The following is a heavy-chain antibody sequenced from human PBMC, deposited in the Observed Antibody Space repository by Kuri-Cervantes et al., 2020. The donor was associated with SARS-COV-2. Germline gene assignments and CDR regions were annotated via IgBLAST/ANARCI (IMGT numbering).Heavy chain of an antibody. D-gene: IGHD5-12*01. CDR1: GFTFSSYA. Sequence: GESLKISCAASGFTFSSYAMSWVRQAPGKGLEWVAVISYDGSNKYYADSVKGRFTISRDNSKNTLYLQMNSLRAEDTAVYYCARLLPIVATTNYFDYWGQGTLVTVSS. CDR3: ARLLPIVATTNYFDY. J-gene: IGHJ4*02. V-gene: IGHV3-30-3*01. CDR2: ISYDGSNK.